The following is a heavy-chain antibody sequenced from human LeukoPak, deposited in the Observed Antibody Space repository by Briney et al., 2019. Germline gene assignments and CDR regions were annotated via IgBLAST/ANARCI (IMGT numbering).Heavy chain of an antibody. CDR3: ARAPYSSGGSTNYYYYYYMDV. CDR2: IIPIFGTA. V-gene: IGHV1-69*05. Sequence: SVRVSCKASGGTFSSYAISWVRQAPGQGLEWMGRIIPIFGTANYAQKFQGRVTITTDESTSTAYMELSSLRSEDTALYYCARAPYSSGGSTNYYYYYYMDVWAKGTTVTVSS. D-gene: IGHD6-19*01. CDR1: GGTFSSYA. J-gene: IGHJ6*03.